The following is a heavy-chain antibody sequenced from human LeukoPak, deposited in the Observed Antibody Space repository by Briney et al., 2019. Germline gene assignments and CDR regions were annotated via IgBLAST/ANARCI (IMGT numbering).Heavy chain of an antibody. CDR2: ISSTSSTI. Sequence: PGGSLRLSCAASGFTFSSYSMYWVRQAPGKGLEWVSYISSTSSTIYYADSVKGRFTISRDNAKNSLYLLMNSLSDDDTAVYYCARDLGTTVSYWGQGTLVTVSS. D-gene: IGHD4-17*01. V-gene: IGHV3-48*02. CDR3: ARDLGTTVSY. CDR1: GFTFSSYS. J-gene: IGHJ4*02.